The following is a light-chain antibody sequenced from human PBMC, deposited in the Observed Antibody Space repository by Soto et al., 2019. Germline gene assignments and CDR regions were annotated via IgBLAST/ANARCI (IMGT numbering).Light chain of an antibody. V-gene: IGLV1-47*01. Sequence: QSVLTQPPSASGTPGQRVTISCSGSSSNIGSNYVYWYQQLPGTAPKLLIYRNNQRPSGVPDRFSGSKSGTSASLAISGLRSEDEADYYCAAWDDSLIGVLFGGGTKVTVL. J-gene: IGLJ2*01. CDR1: SSNIGSNY. CDR3: AAWDDSLIGVL. CDR2: RNN.